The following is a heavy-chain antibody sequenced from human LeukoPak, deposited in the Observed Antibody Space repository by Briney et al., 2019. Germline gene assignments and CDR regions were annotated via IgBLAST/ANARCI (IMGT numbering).Heavy chain of an antibody. CDR1: GFTFSSYA. CDR2: ISGSGDST. Sequence: SGGSLRLSCAASGFTFSSYAMSWVRQAPGKGLEWVSAISGSGDSTYYADSVKGRFTISRDNSKNTLSLQMNSLRAEDTAVYYCARGEEVVAATLIDPWGQGTLVTVSS. J-gene: IGHJ5*02. CDR3: ARGEEVVAATLIDP. V-gene: IGHV3-23*01. D-gene: IGHD2-15*01.